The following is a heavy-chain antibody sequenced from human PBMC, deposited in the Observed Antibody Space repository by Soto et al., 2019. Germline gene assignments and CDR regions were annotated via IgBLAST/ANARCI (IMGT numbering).Heavy chain of an antibody. CDR3: ARPKTYYYDSDTYYLNGFDY. CDR2: IIPILGTI. J-gene: IGHJ4*02. Sequence: SVKVSCKASGGTFSNHAISWVRQAPGQGLEWMGVIIPILGTIKYAQKFQGRVRITADESTSTAYMDLSSLTFEDTAVYYCARPKTYYYDSDTYYLNGFDYWGQGTRVTVSS. V-gene: IGHV1-69*13. D-gene: IGHD3-22*01. CDR1: GGTFSNHA.